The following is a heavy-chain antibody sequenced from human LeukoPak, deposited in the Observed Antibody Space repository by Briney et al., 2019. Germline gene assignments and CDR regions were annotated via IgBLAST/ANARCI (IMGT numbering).Heavy chain of an antibody. Sequence: GGSLRLSCAASGYTFSSYAMSWVRQAPRGGLEWVSAIIGSGGSTYYADSVKGRFTISRDNSRNTLYLQMNSLRAEDTAVYYCARGVQAPFGELLSGLMDVWGQGTTVTVSS. CDR2: IIGSGGST. D-gene: IGHD3-10*01. J-gene: IGHJ6*02. V-gene: IGHV3-23*01. CDR1: GYTFSSYA. CDR3: ARGVQAPFGELLSGLMDV.